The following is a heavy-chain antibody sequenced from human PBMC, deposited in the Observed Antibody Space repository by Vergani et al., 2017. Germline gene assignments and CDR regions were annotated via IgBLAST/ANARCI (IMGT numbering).Heavy chain of an antibody. D-gene: IGHD5-12*01. CDR3: AKANPRNSGYDYLYYYHAMDV. CDR2: ISGSGGST. J-gene: IGHJ6*02. CDR1: GFIFNHYA. V-gene: IGHV3-23*01. Sequence: EVQLLESGGDLVQPGGSLRLSCAASGFIFNHYAMNWVRQAPGKGLEWVSGISGSGGSTYYAGSVKGRFTISSDSSKNTLYLQMNSLSAGDTAVYYCAKANPRNSGYDYLYYYHAMDVWGQGTTVTVSS.